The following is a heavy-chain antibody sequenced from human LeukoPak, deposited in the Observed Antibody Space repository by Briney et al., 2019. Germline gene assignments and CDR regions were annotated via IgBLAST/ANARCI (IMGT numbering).Heavy chain of an antibody. D-gene: IGHD2-21*02. Sequence: PSETLSLTCTVSGGSISSSSYCWGWIRQPPGKGLEWIGSIYYGGSTYYNPSLKSRVTISVDTSKNQFFLKLSSVAAADSAVYYCARQVVTGSIFDYWGQGTLVTVSS. CDR1: GGSISSSSYC. CDR3: ARQVVTGSIFDY. V-gene: IGHV4-39*01. CDR2: IYYGGST. J-gene: IGHJ4*02.